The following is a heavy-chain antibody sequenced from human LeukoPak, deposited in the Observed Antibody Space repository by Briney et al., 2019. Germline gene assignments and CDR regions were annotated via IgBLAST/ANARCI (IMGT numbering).Heavy chain of an antibody. CDR3: ATARAGKYYYDSSGYQPSLDY. D-gene: IGHD3-22*01. Sequence: ASVKVSCKVSGYTLTELSMHWVRQAPGKGLEWMGGFDPEDGETIYAQKFQGRVTMTEDTSTDTAYMELSSLRSEDTAVYYCATARAGKYYYDSSGYQPSLDYWGQGTLVTVSS. V-gene: IGHV1-24*01. CDR1: GYTLTELS. CDR2: FDPEDGET. J-gene: IGHJ4*02.